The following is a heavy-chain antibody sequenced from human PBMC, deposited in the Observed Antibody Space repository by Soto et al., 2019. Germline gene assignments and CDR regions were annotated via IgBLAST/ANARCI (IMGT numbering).Heavy chain of an antibody. CDR2: ISGSGGST. CDR1: GFTFSSYA. V-gene: IGHV3-23*01. CDR3: AKDHGGVFLNWNFDY. Sequence: GGSLRLSCAASGFTFSSYAMSWVRQAPGKGLEWVSAISGSGGSTYYADSVKGRFTISRDNSKNTLYLQMNSLRAEDTAVDYCAKDHGGVFLNWNFDYWGHGTLVTVFS. J-gene: IGHJ4*01. D-gene: IGHD1-1*01.